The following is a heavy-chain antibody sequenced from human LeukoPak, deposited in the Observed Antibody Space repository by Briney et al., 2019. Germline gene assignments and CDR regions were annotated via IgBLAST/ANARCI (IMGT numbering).Heavy chain of an antibody. Sequence: GGSLRLSCAASGFTFSSYAMSWVRQAPGKGLEWVSAISGSGGSTCYADSVKGRFTISRDNSKNTLYLQMNSLRAEDTAVYYCAKGSITMVRGVIYYFDYWGQGTLVTVSS. J-gene: IGHJ4*02. CDR3: AKGSITMVRGVIYYFDY. V-gene: IGHV3-23*01. CDR2: ISGSGGST. CDR1: GFTFSSYA. D-gene: IGHD3-10*01.